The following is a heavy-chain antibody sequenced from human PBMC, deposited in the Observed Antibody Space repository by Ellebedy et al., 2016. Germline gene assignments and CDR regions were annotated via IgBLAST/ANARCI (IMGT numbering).Heavy chain of an antibody. CDR2: ISTDNGNT. Sequence: ASVKVSCXAFGYTFTRFGFSWVRQAPGQGLGWMGWISTDNGNTNYAQKFQGRVTMTTDTSTKTAYMELRSLRSDDTAVYYCARDRDTGTFDHWGQGTLVTVSS. CDR3: ARDRDTGTFDH. D-gene: IGHD7-27*01. J-gene: IGHJ4*02. CDR1: GYTFTRFG. V-gene: IGHV1-18*01.